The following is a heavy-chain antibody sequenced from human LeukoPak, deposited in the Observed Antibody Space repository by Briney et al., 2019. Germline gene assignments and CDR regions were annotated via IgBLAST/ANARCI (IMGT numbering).Heavy chain of an antibody. CDR1: GLSISNDY. V-gene: IGHV3-53*04. J-gene: IGHJ3*01. CDR2: IYADGYT. Sequence: GGSLRLSCAASGLSISNDYMSWVRQAPGKGLEWVSAIYADGYTRDAASVKGRFSISTHNSKNTVSLQIANLRPEDTPVHYCARDRRGEKDFDVWGPGTMVTVSS. CDR3: ARDRRGEKDFDV.